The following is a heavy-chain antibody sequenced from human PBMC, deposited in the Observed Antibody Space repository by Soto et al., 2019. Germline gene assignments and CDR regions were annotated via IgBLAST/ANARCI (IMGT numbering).Heavy chain of an antibody. V-gene: IGHV1-69*13. CDR2: IIPIFGTA. D-gene: IGHD3-10*01. CDR1: GGTFSSYA. Sequence: ASVKVSCKASGGTFSSYAISWVRQAPGQGLEWMGGIIPIFGTANYAQKFQGRVTITADESTSTAYMELSSLRSEDTAVYYCASSEGSGSPYYYYGMDVWGQGTTVTVSS. CDR3: ASSEGSGSPYYYYGMDV. J-gene: IGHJ6*02.